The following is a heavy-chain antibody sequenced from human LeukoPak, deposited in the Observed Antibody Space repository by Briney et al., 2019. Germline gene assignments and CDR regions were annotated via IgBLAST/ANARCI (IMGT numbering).Heavy chain of an antibody. V-gene: IGHV3-21*01. J-gene: IGHJ4*02. CDR1: GFTFSDYT. CDR3: AATYYYDGSGDY. D-gene: IGHD3-22*01. Sequence: PGGSLRLSCAASGFTFSDYTMNWVRQAPGKGLEWVSTISSSGPYIYYPDSVKGRFTISRDNAKNSLYLLMNSLRTEDTAVYYCAATYYYDGSGDYWGQGTLVAVSS. CDR2: ISSSGPYI.